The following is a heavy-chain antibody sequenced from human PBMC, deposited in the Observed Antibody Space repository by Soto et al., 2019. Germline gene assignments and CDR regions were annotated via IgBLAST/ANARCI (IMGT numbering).Heavy chain of an antibody. CDR2: ISSSSSYI. J-gene: IGHJ4*02. V-gene: IGHV3-21*01. CDR1: GFTFISYS. D-gene: IGHD3-10*01. Sequence: GGSLRLSCAASGFTFISYSMNWVRQAPGKGLEWVSSISSSSSYINYADSVKGRFTISRDNAKNSLYLQMNSLRAEDTAVYFCARDRGSNHYFDYWGQGTLVTVSS. CDR3: ARDRGSNHYFDY.